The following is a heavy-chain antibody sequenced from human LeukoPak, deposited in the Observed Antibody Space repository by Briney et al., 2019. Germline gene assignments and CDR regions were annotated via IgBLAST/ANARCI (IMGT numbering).Heavy chain of an antibody. D-gene: IGHD2-8*01. V-gene: IGHV3-21*05. CDR2: ISPSSHDI. CDR1: GFTFSTSG. CDR3: STDPRLLTY. J-gene: IGHJ4*01. Sequence: PGRSLRLSCAASGFTFSTSGMHWVRQTPGKGLESLAYISPSSHDIYYADSVKGRFTISRDNARTSLYLQMNSLGPDDTALYYCSTDPRLLTYWGHGTLVTVSS.